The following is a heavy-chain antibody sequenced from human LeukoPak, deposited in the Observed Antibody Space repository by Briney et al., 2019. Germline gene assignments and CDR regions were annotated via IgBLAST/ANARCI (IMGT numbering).Heavy chain of an antibody. CDR1: GFTFSSYA. D-gene: IGHD3-22*01. CDR3: AIYDSSGYYNY. Sequence: PGGSLRLSCAASGFTFSSYAMSWVRQAPGKGLEWVSAISGSGGRTFYADSVKGRFTISRDNSKNTLYLQMNSLRAEDTAVYYCAIYDSSGYYNYWGQGTLVTVSS. J-gene: IGHJ4*02. CDR2: ISGSGGRT. V-gene: IGHV3-23*01.